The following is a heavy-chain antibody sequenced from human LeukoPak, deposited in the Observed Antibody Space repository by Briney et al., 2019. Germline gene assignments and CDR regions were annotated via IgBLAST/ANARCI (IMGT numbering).Heavy chain of an antibody. CDR3: ARDSIEGATRFDF. Sequence: GGSLRLSCAASGFTFSSHWMHWVRQAPGKGLVWVSRIKSDGSRTNYADSVKGGITISRDNAKNMLYLQMNSLRAEDTAIYYCARDSIEGATRFDFWGQGTLVTVSS. CDR2: IKSDGSRT. CDR1: GFTFSSHW. J-gene: IGHJ4*02. V-gene: IGHV3-74*01. D-gene: IGHD1-26*01.